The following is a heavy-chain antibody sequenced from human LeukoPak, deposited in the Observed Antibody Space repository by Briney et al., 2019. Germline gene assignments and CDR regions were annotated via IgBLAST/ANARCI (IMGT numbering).Heavy chain of an antibody. Sequence: SQTLFLTCTVSGGSINSGDYYWSCIRQPPGKGLEWIGNIYYRGSTNYNPSLKSRVTISVDTSKNQFSLKLSSVTAADTAVYYCARADAYSYGRFDFWGPGTLVTVSS. J-gene: IGHJ4*02. CDR2: IYYRGST. D-gene: IGHD5-18*01. V-gene: IGHV4-61*08. CDR3: ARADAYSYGRFDF. CDR1: GGSINSGDYY.